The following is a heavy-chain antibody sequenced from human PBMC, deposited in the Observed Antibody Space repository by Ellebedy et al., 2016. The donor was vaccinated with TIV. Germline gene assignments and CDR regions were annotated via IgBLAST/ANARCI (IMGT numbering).Heavy chain of an antibody. D-gene: IGHD3-22*01. Sequence: PGGSLRLSCAASGFTFSSYAMSWVRQAPGKGLEWVSAISASDGNTYYADSVKGRFTISRDNSKNTLYLQMNSLRAEDTAVYYCAKVGIMIVMGYGMDVWGQGTTVTVSS. CDR2: ISASDGNT. CDR1: GFTFSSYA. CDR3: AKVGIMIVMGYGMDV. V-gene: IGHV3-23*01. J-gene: IGHJ6*02.